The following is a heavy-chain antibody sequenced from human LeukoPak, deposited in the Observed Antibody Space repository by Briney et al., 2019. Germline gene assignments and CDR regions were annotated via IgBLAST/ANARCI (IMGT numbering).Heavy chain of an antibody. CDR2: ISWNSGSI. Sequence: GGALGLSWAASGFTFEDYAMHWGRQAPGKGLEGVSGISWNSGSIGYADSVKGRFTISRDNAKNSLYLQMNSLRAEDTALYYCAKGGTVGWYFDYWGQGTLVTVSS. CDR3: AKGGTVGWYFDY. D-gene: IGHD1/OR15-1a*01. V-gene: IGHV3-9*01. J-gene: IGHJ4*02. CDR1: GFTFEDYA.